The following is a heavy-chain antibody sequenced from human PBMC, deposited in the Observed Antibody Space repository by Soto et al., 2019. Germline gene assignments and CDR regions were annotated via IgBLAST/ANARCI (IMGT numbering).Heavy chain of an antibody. CDR1: GGLFSSFA. Sequence: QEQLVQSGAEVKKPGSSVKVSCKDSGGLFSSFAISWVRQAPGHGLEWMGVNMPAFGTTNYAQKFKGRVTITADESTNTAYMELSMLTSDDRAMYYCAMGGGPYVCFNECWAQGTQVTFAS. J-gene: IGHJ4*02. V-gene: IGHV1-69*01. CDR3: AMGGGPYVCFNEC. CDR2: NMPAFGTT. D-gene: IGHD3-10*02.